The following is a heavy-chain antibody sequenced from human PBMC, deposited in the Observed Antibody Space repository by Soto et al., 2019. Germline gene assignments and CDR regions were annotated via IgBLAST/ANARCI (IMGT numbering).Heavy chain of an antibody. D-gene: IGHD1-26*01. CDR2: INPSGGST. V-gene: IGHV1-46*01. J-gene: IGHJ4*02. CDR3: ARDDEGALFDY. Sequence: QVQLVQSGAEVKKPGASVKVSCKASGYTFTSYYMHWVRQAPGQGLEWKGIINPSGGSTSYAQKFQDRVTMTRDTSTSTVYMELSSLRSEDTAVYYCARDDEGALFDYWGQGTLVTVSS. CDR1: GYTFTSYY.